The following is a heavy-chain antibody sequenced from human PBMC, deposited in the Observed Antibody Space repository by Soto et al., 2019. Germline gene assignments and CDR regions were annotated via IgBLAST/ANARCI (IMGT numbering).Heavy chain of an antibody. D-gene: IGHD4-17*01. V-gene: IGHV4-39*07. CDR3: AREEARKSTVTTRGY. CDR2: IYYSGST. CDR1: GGSISSSSYY. J-gene: IGHJ4*02. Sequence: SETLSLTCTVSGGSISSSSYYWGWIRQPPGKGLEWIGSIYYSGSTYYNPSLKSRVTISVDTSKNQFSLKLSSVTAEDTAVYYCAREEARKSTVTTRGYWGQGTLVTVSS.